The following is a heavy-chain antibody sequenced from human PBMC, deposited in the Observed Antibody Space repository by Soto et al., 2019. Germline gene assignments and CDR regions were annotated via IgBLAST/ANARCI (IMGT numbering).Heavy chain of an antibody. CDR3: ARAGYQLLSSWFDP. CDR2: IYYSGST. J-gene: IGHJ5*02. CDR1: GGSISSYY. V-gene: IGHV4-59*01. Sequence: QVQLQESGPGLVKPSETLSLTCTVSGGSISSYYWSWIRQPPGKGLEWIGYIYYSGSTNYNPSLKSRVTISVATSKNQFSLKLSSVTAADTAVYYCARAGYQLLSSWFDPWGQGTLVTVSS. D-gene: IGHD2-2*01.